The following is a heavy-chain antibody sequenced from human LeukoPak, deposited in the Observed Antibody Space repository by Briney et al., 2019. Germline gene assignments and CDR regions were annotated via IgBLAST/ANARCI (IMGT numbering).Heavy chain of an antibody. Sequence: PGGSLRLSCAASGFTFSTYWMNWVRQAPGKGLEWVANIKQDGSEMYYVDSVEGRFTISRDNAKNSLSLQMNSLRAEDTAVYYCARETPDSSGWDWGQGTLVTVSS. D-gene: IGHD6-19*01. CDR2: IKQDGSEM. J-gene: IGHJ4*02. CDR1: GFTFSTYW. V-gene: IGHV3-7*01. CDR3: ARETPDSSGWD.